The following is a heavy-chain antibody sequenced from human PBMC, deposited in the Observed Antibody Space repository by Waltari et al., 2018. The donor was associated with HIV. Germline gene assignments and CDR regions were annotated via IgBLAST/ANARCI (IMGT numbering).Heavy chain of an antibody. CDR3: ARVSVNTLVATINGYAFDI. V-gene: IGHV4-39*07. CDR1: GGSISSSSYY. J-gene: IGHJ3*02. Sequence: QLQLQESGPGLVKPSETLSLTCTVSGGSISSSSYYLGWIRQPPGKGLEWIGSIYSSGSTYYNPSLKSRVTISVDTSKNQFSLKLSSVTAADTAVYYCARVSVNTLVATINGYAFDIWGQGTMVTVSS. CDR2: IYSSGST. D-gene: IGHD5-12*01.